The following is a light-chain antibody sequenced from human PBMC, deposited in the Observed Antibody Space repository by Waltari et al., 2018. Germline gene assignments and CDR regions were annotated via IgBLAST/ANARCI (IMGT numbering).Light chain of an antibody. CDR2: DAS. V-gene: IGKV3-11*01. CDR1: RVFGKV. J-gene: IGKJ4*01. Sequence: EIVLTQSPATLSLSPGERAQISCRASRVFGKVLAWYQQKPGQPPRLLIFDASSRAPGVPARFSGGGSETDFALTINSLEPEDFAVYYCQQRRDWPLTFGGGTKVEI. CDR3: QQRRDWPLT.